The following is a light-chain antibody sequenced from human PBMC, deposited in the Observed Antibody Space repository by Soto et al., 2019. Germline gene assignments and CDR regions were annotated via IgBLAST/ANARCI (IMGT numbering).Light chain of an antibody. V-gene: IGKV1-5*03. CDR1: QTISSW. Sequence: DIQMTQSPSTLSGSVGDRVTITCRASQTISSWLAWYQPKPGKAPKLLIYKASTVKSGVPSRFSGSGSWPEFTLNISSLQPDDFAAYYCQHYNSYSESFGRGTKVDLK. J-gene: IGKJ1*01. CDR3: QHYNSYSES. CDR2: KAS.